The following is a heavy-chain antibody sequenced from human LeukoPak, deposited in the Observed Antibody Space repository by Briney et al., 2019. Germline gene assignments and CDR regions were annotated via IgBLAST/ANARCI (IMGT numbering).Heavy chain of an antibody. D-gene: IGHD1-26*01. CDR2: IYYSGST. V-gene: IGHV4-39*07. CDR1: GGSISSSSYY. CDR3: ARDRPSAHWFDP. J-gene: IGHJ5*02. Sequence: PSETLSLTCTVSGGSISSSSYYWGWIRQPPGKGLEWIGSIYYSGSTYYNPSLKSRVTISVDTSKNQFSLKLSSVTAADTAVYYCARDRPSAHWFDPWGQGTLVTVSS.